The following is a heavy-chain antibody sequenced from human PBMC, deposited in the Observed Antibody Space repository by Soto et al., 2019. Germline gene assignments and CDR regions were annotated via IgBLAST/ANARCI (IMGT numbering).Heavy chain of an antibody. D-gene: IGHD6-13*01. CDR1: GFIFRDYA. Sequence: GGSLRLSCVASGFIFRDYAMSWVRQAPGKGLEWVAAILGNGGDTGYADSVKGWFTISRDNSQNTLYLRLNSLRDEDTAVYYCARPSMLASGTYWGQGTLVTVSS. J-gene: IGHJ4*02. V-gene: IGHV3-23*01. CDR2: ILGNGGDT. CDR3: ARPSMLASGTY.